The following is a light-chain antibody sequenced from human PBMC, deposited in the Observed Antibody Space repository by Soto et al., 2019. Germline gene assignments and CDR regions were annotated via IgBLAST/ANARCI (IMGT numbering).Light chain of an antibody. CDR2: DAS. Sequence: DIQMTQSPSTLSASVGDRVTITCRASQGVSSRLAWHQQKPGKAPKLLIYDASSLESGVPSRFSGSGSGTEFTLTISSMQPDDLATYYCQLYNSYSPWTFGQGTKVEIK. CDR1: QGVSSR. V-gene: IGKV1-5*01. J-gene: IGKJ1*01. CDR3: QLYNSYSPWT.